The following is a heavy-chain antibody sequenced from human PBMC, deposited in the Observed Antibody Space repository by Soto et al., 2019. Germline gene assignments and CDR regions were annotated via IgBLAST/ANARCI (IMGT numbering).Heavy chain of an antibody. CDR2: MNPNSGNT. J-gene: IGHJ6*02. D-gene: IGHD3-3*01. Sequence: ASVKVSCKASGYTFTSYDINWVRQATGQGLEWMGWMNPNSGNTGYAQKFQGRVTMTRNTSISTAYMELSSLRSEDTAVYYCERGFRVVMPHGLDVWGQGTTATVSS. CDR3: ERGFRVVMPHGLDV. V-gene: IGHV1-8*01. CDR1: GYTFTSYD.